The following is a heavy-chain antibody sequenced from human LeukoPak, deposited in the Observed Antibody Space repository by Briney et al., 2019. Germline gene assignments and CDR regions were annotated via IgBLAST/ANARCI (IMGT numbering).Heavy chain of an antibody. Sequence: NPSETLSLTCTVSGXSISSGDDYWSWIRQPPGRGLEWIGYIFYSGSTYYNPSLKSRVTISVDTSKNQFSLKLSSVTAADMAVYYCARRYCSGGSCSTALDYWGQGTLVTVSS. CDR2: IFYSGST. J-gene: IGHJ4*02. V-gene: IGHV4-30-4*01. D-gene: IGHD2-15*01. CDR1: GXSISSGDDY. CDR3: ARRYCSGGSCSTALDY.